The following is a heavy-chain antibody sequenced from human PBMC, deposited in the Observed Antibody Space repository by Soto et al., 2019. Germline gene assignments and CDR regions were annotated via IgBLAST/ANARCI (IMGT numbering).Heavy chain of an antibody. CDR3: AGEALSLAFDI. CDR2: IYYTGST. CDR1: GGSVNSGYYY. D-gene: IGHD3-10*01. J-gene: IGHJ3*02. Sequence: KPSETLSLTCTVSGGSVNSGYYYWSWIRQPPGKELEWIGYIYYTGSTNYNPSLKSRVSISIDTSKNQFSLRLSSVTPADTAVYYCAGEALSLAFDIWGQGTLVTVSS. V-gene: IGHV4-61*01.